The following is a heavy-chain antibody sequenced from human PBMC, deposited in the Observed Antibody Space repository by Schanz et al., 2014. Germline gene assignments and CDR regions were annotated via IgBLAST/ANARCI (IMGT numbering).Heavy chain of an antibody. D-gene: IGHD6-19*01. CDR2: INVGNGNM. CDR3: ARGGYSSGWYDRDIAHFDY. Sequence: QVQLVQSGAEVKKPGSSMKVSCKASGGTFNSYTINWVRQAPGQGLEWMGWINVGNGNMKYSQKFQGRVTITRDTSASTAYMELTSLRSEDTAVYYCARGGYSSGWYDRDIAHFDYWGQGTLVTVSS. J-gene: IGHJ4*02. V-gene: IGHV1-3*01. CDR1: GGTFNSYT.